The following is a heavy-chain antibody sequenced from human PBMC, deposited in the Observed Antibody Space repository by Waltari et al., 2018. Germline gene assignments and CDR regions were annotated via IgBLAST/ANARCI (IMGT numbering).Heavy chain of an antibody. J-gene: IGHJ5*02. D-gene: IGHD3-10*01. CDR3: AREGYYGSGSRVWFDP. Sequence: QVQLQESGPGLVKPSQTLSLTCTVSGDSISSGDYYWSWIRQPPGKGLEWIGYIYYSGSTYYNPSLKSRVTISVDTSKNQFSLKLSSVTAADTAVYYCAREGYYGSGSRVWFDPWGQGTLVTVSS. CDR2: IYYSGST. CDR1: GDSISSGDYY. V-gene: IGHV4-30-4*08.